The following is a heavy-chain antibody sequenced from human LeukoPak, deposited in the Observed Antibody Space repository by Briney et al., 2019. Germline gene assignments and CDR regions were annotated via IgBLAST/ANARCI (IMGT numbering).Heavy chain of an antibody. J-gene: IGHJ4*02. CDR3: ARQLGYCSSTSCHKEIDY. CDR2: INHSGST. CDR1: GGSFSGYY. Sequence: PSETLSLTCAVYGGSFSGYYWSWIRQPPGKGMGWIGEINHSGSTNYNPSLKSRVTISVDTSKNQCSLKLSSVTAADTAVYYCARQLGYCSSTSCHKEIDYWGQGTLVTVSS. V-gene: IGHV4-34*01. D-gene: IGHD2-2*01.